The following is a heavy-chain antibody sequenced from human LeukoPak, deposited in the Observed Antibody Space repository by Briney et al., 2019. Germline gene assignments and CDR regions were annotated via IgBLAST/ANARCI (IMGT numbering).Heavy chain of an antibody. CDR3: ARAMVVVVPAAM. CDR1: EFTFSNYA. J-gene: IGHJ4*02. CDR2: ISYDGNSK. Sequence: GGSLRLSCAASEFTFSNYAMHWVRQAPGKGMAWVAVISYDGNSKSYANSVKGRFTISRDNSNNTLYLQMNSLRPEDTAVYYCARAMVVVVPAAMWGQGTLVTVSS. D-gene: IGHD2-2*01. V-gene: IGHV3-30-3*01.